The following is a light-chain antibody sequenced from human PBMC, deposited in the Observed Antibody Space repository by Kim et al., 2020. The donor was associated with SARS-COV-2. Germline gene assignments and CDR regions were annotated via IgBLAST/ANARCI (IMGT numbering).Light chain of an antibody. CDR1: KLGNKE. CDR2: QDA. Sequence: VSPGQTASISCSGDKLGNKEVYWYQQKQGQSPVLVITQDAKRPSGIPERFSGSNSGNTATLTISGTQAMDEGDYYCQAWETSTAIFGGGTQLTVL. CDR3: QAWETSTAI. J-gene: IGLJ2*01. V-gene: IGLV3-1*01.